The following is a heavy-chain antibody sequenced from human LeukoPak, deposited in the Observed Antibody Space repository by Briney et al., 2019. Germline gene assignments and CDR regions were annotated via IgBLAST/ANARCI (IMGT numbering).Heavy chain of an antibody. V-gene: IGHV4-34*01. Sequence: SETLSLTCAVYGGSFSGYYWSWIRQPPGKGLEWIGEINHSGSTNYNPSLKSRVTISVDTSKNQFSLKLSSVTAADTAVYFCARDDGRTGRYIYGLDVWGQGTTVTVSS. J-gene: IGHJ6*02. CDR1: GGSFSGYY. D-gene: IGHD1-1*01. CDR3: ARDDGRTGRYIYGLDV. CDR2: INHSGST.